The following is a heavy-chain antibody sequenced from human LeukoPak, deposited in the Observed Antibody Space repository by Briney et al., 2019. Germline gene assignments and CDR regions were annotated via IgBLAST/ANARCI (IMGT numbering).Heavy chain of an antibody. CDR2: FSSGGSA. D-gene: IGHD1-7*01. J-gene: IGHJ4*02. Sequence: SETLSLTCIVPGGSISSSSYYWAWIRQSPGEGLEWIGTFSSGGSAYYNPSLTSRVSISKDTSDNQFSLRLYSVTAADTAVYYCARKQTGTMYDVWGQGTQVTVSS. V-gene: IGHV4-39*07. CDR3: ARKQTGTMYDV. CDR1: GGSISSSSYY.